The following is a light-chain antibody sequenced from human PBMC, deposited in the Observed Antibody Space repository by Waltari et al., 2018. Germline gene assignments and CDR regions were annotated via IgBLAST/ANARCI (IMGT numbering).Light chain of an antibody. J-gene: IGKJ1*01. CDR2: GAS. CDR3: QQYNKWPPA. Sequence: ETVMTQSPANLSVSPGERVTLSCRASQSLSSYLAWSQRKPGQAPRLLFYGASTRATGVPARFSGSGSETEFTLTISSLKSEDFAVYVCQQYNKWPPAFGQGTKLEIK. CDR1: QSLSSY. V-gene: IGKV3-15*01.